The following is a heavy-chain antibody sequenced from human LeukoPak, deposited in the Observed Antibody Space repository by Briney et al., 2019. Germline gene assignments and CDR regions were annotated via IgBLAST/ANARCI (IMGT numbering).Heavy chain of an antibody. CDR3: ARPRDDNSGYYIS. CDR2: IYRGGGT. D-gene: IGHD6-19*01. CDR1: GFSFSTYW. Sequence: GGSLRLSCAASGFSFSTYWMSWVRQAPGKGLEWVSLIYRGGGTYVADSVKGRFTVSRDNSKNTLYLQMSSLRAEDTALYYCARPRDDNSGYYISWGQGSLVTVSS. J-gene: IGHJ5*02. V-gene: IGHV3-53*01.